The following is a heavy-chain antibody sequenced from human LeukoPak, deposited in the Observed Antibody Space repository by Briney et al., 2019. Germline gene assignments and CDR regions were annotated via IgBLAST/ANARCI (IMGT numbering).Heavy chain of an antibody. CDR2: VSGFNGKT. CDR3: ARDGDSGYDSFDWFDP. D-gene: IGHD5-12*01. CDR1: GYTFSSHG. V-gene: IGHV1-18*01. J-gene: IGHJ5*02. Sequence: ASVKVSCKASGYTFSSHGISWVRQAPGQGLEWMGWVSGFNGKTNYAQNLQGRVTMTTDTSTSTAYVELRSLRSDDTAVYYCARDGDSGYDSFDWFDPWGQGTLVTVSS.